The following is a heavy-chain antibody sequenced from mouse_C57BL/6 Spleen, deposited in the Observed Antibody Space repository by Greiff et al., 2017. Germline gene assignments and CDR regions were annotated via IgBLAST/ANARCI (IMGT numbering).Heavy chain of an antibody. CDR2: IYPGDGDT. V-gene: IGHV1-82*01. CDR1: GYAFSSSW. D-gene: IGHD3-3*01. J-gene: IGHJ2*01. CDR3: ARWGDWYY. Sequence: QVQLQQSGPELVKPGASVKISCKASGYAFSSSWMNWVKQRPGKGLEWIGRIYPGDGDTNYNGKFKGKATLTADKSSSTAYMQLSSLTSEDSAVYFCARWGDWYYWGQGTTLTVSS.